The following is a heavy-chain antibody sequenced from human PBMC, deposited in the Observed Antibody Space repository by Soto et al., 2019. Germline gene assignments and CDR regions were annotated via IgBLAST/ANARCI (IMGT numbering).Heavy chain of an antibody. CDR2: IKQDGSEK. CDR3: ARDLGLVAAGRGYYYYYGMDV. V-gene: IGHV3-7*03. D-gene: IGHD6-13*01. CDR1: RFSFSTYW. J-gene: IGHJ6*02. Sequence: PGGSLRLSCAASRFSFSTYWMSWVRQAPGKGLERVANIKQDGSEKYYVDSVKGRFTISRDNAKNSLYLQINSLRAEDTAVYYCARDLGLVAAGRGYYYYYGMDVWGQGTTVTVSS.